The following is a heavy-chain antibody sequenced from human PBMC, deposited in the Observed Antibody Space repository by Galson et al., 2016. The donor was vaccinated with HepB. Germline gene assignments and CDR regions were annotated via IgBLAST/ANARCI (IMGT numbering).Heavy chain of an antibody. CDR3: ARDHTTTLGTFDH. J-gene: IGHJ4*02. CDR1: GYTLINYA. CDR2: INVGNGNT. D-gene: IGHD3-16*01. V-gene: IGHV1-3*01. Sequence: SVKVSCKASGYTLINYATHWVRQAPGQRLEWMGWINVGNGNTKYSQKFQGRVTITRDTSASTAYMELSSLRSEDTAVYYCARDHTTTLGTFDHWGQGTLVTVSS.